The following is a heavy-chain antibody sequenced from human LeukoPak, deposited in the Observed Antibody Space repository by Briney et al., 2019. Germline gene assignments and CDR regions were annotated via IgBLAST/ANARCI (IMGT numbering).Heavy chain of an antibody. CDR3: GRDWELRFHQGGLDY. CDR1: GYNFVGYY. D-gene: IGHD3-3*01. J-gene: IGHJ4*02. Sequence: ASVKVSCKASGYNFVGYYIHWVRQAPGQGLEWMERINPRDGETNFAQKFQGRVTMTSDTSISTAYMELSGLRSDDTAVYYCGRDWELRFHQGGLDYWGQGALVTVSS. V-gene: IGHV1-2*06. CDR2: INPRDGET.